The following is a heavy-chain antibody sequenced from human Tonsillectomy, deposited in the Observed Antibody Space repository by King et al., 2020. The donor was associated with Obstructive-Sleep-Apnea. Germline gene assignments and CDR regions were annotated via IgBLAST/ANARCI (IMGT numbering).Heavy chain of an antibody. J-gene: IGHJ3*02. CDR3: AGMTQTDAFDI. Sequence: QLVQSGGGLVEPGGSLRLSCAAYGFSFSSYSMDWVRQAPGKGLEWVSYISSSSSTIYYTDSVKGRFSISRDNAKNSLYLQMNSLTAEDTAVYYCAGMTQTDAFDIWGQGTMVTVSS. V-gene: IGHV3-48*04. CDR1: GFSFSSYS. CDR2: ISSSSSTI.